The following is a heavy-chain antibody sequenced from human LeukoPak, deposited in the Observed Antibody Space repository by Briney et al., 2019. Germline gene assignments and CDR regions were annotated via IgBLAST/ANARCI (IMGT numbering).Heavy chain of an antibody. CDR1: GFTFSSYA. J-gene: IGHJ4*02. Sequence: GGSLRLSCAASGFTFSSYAMSWVHQAPGKGLEWVSAISGSGGSTYYADSVKGRFTISRDNSKNTLYLQMNSLRAEDTAVYYCAKSSWFGELSPPFDYWGQGTLVTVSS. CDR2: ISGSGGST. CDR3: AKSSWFGELSPPFDY. D-gene: IGHD3-10*01. V-gene: IGHV3-23*01.